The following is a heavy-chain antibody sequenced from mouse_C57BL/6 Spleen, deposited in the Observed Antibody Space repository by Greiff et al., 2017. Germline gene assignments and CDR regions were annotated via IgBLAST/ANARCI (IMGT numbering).Heavy chain of an antibody. CDR1: GFTFTDYY. Sequence: EVMLVESGGGLVQPGGSLSLSCAASGFTFTDYYMSWVRQPPGKALEWLGFIRNKANGYTTEYSASVKGRFTISRDNSHSILYLQLNALRAEDSATYYCARYNDGYPLGFDVWGTGTTVTVSS. J-gene: IGHJ1*03. D-gene: IGHD2-3*01. CDR2: IRNKANGYTT. V-gene: IGHV7-3*01. CDR3: ARYNDGYPLGFDV.